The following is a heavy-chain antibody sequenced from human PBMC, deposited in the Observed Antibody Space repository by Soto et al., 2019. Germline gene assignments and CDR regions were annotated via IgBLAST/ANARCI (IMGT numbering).Heavy chain of an antibody. CDR2: INSDGSTT. CDR3: ARGYSSGPDY. V-gene: IGHV3-74*01. Sequence: EVQLVESGGGLVQPGGSLRLSCAASGFTFSNHWMHWVRQAPGKGLEWVSRINSDGSTTTYADSVKGRFTIFRHNAKNTLYLQLNSLRAEDTALYYCARGYSSGPDYWGQGTLVIVSS. CDR1: GFTFSNHW. D-gene: IGHD6-19*01. J-gene: IGHJ4*02.